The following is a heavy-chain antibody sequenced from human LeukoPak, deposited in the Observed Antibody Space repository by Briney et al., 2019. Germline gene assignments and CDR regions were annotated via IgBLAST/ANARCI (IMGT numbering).Heavy chain of an antibody. Sequence: ASVKVSCKASGYTFTGYYMHWVRQAAGQGLECMGWINPNSGGTNYAQKFQGRVTMTRDTSISTAYMELSRLRSDDTAVYYCARNQYCSSTSCSRWDYYYYYYMVVWGKGTTVTISS. CDR3: ARNQYCSSTSCSRWDYYYYYYMVV. D-gene: IGHD2-2*01. CDR2: INPNSGGT. J-gene: IGHJ6*03. V-gene: IGHV1-2*02. CDR1: GYTFTGYY.